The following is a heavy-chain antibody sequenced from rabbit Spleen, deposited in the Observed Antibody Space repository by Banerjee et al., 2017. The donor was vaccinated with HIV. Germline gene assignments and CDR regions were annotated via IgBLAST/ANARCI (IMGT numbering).Heavy chain of an antibody. J-gene: IGHJ3*01. CDR1: GFVFSSYG. CDR3: ARGGGL. Sequence: QLVESGGGLVQPGGSLKLSCKAAGFVFSSYGMSWVRQAPGKGLEWIGYIAPVFGIAVYASWVHGRFPISRDNAQSTLSMQQNSLTAAGTVSYFRARGGGLWGQVTLVTV. CDR2: IAPVFGIA. V-gene: IGHV1S7*01.